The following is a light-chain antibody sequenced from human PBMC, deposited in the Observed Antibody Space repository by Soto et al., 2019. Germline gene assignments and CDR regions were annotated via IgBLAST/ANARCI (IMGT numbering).Light chain of an antibody. Sequence: EIVMTQSPATLSVSPGERATLSCRASQSVTTNLAWYQQKPGQAPRLLIYGASTRATGIPARFSGSGSGTEFTRTIISLQSEDFAVYYCQHYNNWPPWTFGQGTKVEIK. CDR1: QSVTTN. CDR3: QHYNNWPPWT. J-gene: IGKJ1*01. CDR2: GAS. V-gene: IGKV3-15*01.